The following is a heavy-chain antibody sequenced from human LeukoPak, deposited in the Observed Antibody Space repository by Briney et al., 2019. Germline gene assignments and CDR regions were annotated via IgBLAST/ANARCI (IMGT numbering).Heavy chain of an antibody. V-gene: IGHV1-69*05. D-gene: IGHD3-9*01. Sequence: SVKVSCKASGGAFSSYAISWVRQAPGQGLEWMGGIIPIFGTGNYAQKFQGRVTITTDESTSTAYMELSSLRSEDTAVYYCASRFYDILTGFPQDVWGKGTTVTVSS. CDR2: IIPIFGTG. J-gene: IGHJ6*04. CDR3: ASRFYDILTGFPQDV. CDR1: GGAFSSYA.